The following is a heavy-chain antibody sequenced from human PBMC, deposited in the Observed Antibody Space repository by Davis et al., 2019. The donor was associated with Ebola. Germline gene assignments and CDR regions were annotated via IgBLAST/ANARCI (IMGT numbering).Heavy chain of an antibody. V-gene: IGHV3-30*04. Sequence: GESLKISCAASGFTFSSYAMHWFRQAPGKGLEWVAVISYDGSNKYYADSVKGRFTISRDNSKNTLYLQMNSLRAEDTAVYYCAPSGRGDSAYYYYGMDVWGQGTTVTVSS. J-gene: IGHJ6*02. D-gene: IGHD4-17*01. CDR1: GFTFSSYA. CDR2: ISYDGSNK. CDR3: APSGRGDSAYYYYGMDV.